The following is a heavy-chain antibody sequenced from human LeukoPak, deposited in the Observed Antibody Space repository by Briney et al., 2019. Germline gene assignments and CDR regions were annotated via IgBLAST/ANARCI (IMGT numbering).Heavy chain of an antibody. D-gene: IGHD2-2*01. CDR1: GGTFGSYA. J-gene: IGHJ5*02. Sequence: SVKVSCKASGGTFGSYAISWVRQAPGRGLEWMGRIIPILGIANYAQKFQGRVTITADKSTNTAYMELSSQRSEDTAMYYCARVYCSRTSCYNWFDPWGQGTLVTVSS. V-gene: IGHV1-69*04. CDR2: IIPILGIA. CDR3: ARVYCSRTSCYNWFDP.